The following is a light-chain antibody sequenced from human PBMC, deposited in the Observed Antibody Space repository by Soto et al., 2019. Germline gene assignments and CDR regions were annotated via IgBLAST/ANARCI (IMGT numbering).Light chain of an antibody. Sequence: EIVLTQSPGTLSLSPGERVTLSCRASQSVSSEYLAWYQQKPGQAPRLLIFGASIRATDISDRFSGSGSGTDFTLTIRRLEPADFAVYYCQQYGTSPATFGQGTKVEIK. V-gene: IGKV3-20*01. CDR3: QQYGTSPAT. J-gene: IGKJ1*01. CDR1: QSVSSEY. CDR2: GAS.